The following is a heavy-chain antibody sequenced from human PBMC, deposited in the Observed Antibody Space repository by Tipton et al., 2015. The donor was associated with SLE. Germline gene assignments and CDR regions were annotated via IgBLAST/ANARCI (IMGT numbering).Heavy chain of an antibody. Sequence: TLSLTCTVSGGSISSYYWSWIRQPPEKGLEWIGYIYYSGSTNYNPSLKSRVTISVDTSKNQFSLKLSSVTAADTAVYYCARHSALGGWSDYWGQGTLVTVSS. CDR2: IYYSGST. D-gene: IGHD3-16*01. J-gene: IGHJ4*02. CDR3: ARHSALGGWSDY. CDR1: GGSISSYY. V-gene: IGHV4-59*01.